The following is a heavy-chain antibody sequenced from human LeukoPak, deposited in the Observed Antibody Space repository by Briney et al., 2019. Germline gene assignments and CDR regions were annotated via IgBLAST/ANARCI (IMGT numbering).Heavy chain of an antibody. D-gene: IGHD2-2*01. CDR2: INPNSGGT. V-gene: IGHV1-2*02. J-gene: IGHJ4*02. CDR3: ARLDCSSTSCPLG. CDR1: GYTFTGYY. Sequence: GASVKVSCKASGYTFTGYYMHWVRQAPGQGFEWMGWINPNSGGTNYAQKFQGRVTMTRDTSISTAYMELSRLRSDDTAVYYCARLDCSSTSCPLGWGQGTLVTVSS.